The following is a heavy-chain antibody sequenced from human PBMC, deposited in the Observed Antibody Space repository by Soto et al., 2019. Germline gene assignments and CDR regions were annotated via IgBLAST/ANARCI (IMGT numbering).Heavy chain of an antibody. CDR2: IYYSGST. CDR3: ARLNPIVVVPTPMGWFDP. J-gene: IGHJ5*02. Sequence: PSETLSLTCTVSGGSISSYYLSWIRQPPGKGLEWIGYIYYSGSTNYNPSLKSRVTMSVDTSKNQFSLRLTSVTAADTAVYFCARLNPIVVVPTPMGWFDPWGQGTLVTVYS. V-gene: IGHV4-59*08. CDR1: GGSISSYY. D-gene: IGHD2-2*01.